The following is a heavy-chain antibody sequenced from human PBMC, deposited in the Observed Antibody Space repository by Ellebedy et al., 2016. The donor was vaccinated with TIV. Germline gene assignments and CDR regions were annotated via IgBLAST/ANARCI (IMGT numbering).Heavy chain of an antibody. J-gene: IGHJ4*02. CDR2: ISAYNGNT. D-gene: IGHD3-22*01. V-gene: IGHV1-18*01. Sequence: AASVKVSYKASGYTFSSYGISWARQAPGQGPEWMGWISAYNGNTNFGQKLQGRVTMTTDTSTSTVYLELRSLRSDDTAVYYCARCYNDSSGYKWPFDYWGQGTLVTASS. CDR3: ARCYNDSSGYKWPFDY. CDR1: GYTFSSYG.